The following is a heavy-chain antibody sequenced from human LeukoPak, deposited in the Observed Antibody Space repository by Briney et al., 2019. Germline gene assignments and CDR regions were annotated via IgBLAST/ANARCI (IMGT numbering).Heavy chain of an antibody. V-gene: IGHV3-30*03. CDR3: ARYAEYAVSTPCY. CDR1: GFTFSSYG. J-gene: IGHJ4*02. Sequence: GGSLRLSCAASGFTFSSYGMHGVRQAPGKGLEWVAVLSYDGNYKYYADSVKGRFAISRDNSENTLYLQMNSLRAEDTAVYYCARYAEYAVSTPCYWGQGTLVTVSA. CDR2: LSYDGNYK. D-gene: IGHD2-8*01.